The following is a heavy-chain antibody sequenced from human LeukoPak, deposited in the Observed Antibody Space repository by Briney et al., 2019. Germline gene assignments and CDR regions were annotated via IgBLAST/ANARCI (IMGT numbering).Heavy chain of an antibody. CDR3: ARVFRRGNSGSYWCYFDY. D-gene: IGHD1-26*01. CDR2: IYYTGST. CDR1: GGSISSSNYY. V-gene: IGHV4-39*07. J-gene: IGHJ4*02. Sequence: SETLSLTCTVSGGSISSSNYYWGWIRQPPGEGLEWIGSIYYTGSTYYNPSLKSRITISVDTSKNQFSLKLSSLTAADTAVYYCARVFRRGNSGSYWCYFDYWGQGTLVTVSS.